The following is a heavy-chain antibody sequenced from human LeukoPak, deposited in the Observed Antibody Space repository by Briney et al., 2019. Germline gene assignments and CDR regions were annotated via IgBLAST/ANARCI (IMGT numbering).Heavy chain of an antibody. CDR2: ISGSGGST. CDR3: AKCRIAVAGTEYYFDY. V-gene: IGHV3-23*01. J-gene: IGHJ4*02. CDR1: GFTFSSYA. Sequence: PGGSLRLSCAASGFTFSSYAMSWVRQAPGKGLEWVSAISGSGGSTYYADSVKGLFTISRDNSKNTLYLQMNSLRAEDTAVYYCAKCRIAVAGTEYYFDYWGQGTLVTVSS. D-gene: IGHD6-19*01.